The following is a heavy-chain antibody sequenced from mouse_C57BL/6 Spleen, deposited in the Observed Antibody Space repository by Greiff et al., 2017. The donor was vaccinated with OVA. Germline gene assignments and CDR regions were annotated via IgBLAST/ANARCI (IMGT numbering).Heavy chain of an antibody. D-gene: IGHD1-1*01. CDR3: ARRYYYGSSSYWYFDV. CDR2: ISSGSSTI. CDR1: GFTFSDYG. V-gene: IGHV5-17*01. J-gene: IGHJ1*03. Sequence: EVKLMESGGGLVKPGGSLKLSCAASGFTFSDYGMHWVRQAPEKGLEWVAYISSGSSTIYYADTVKGRFTISRDNAKNTLFLQMTSLRSEDTAMYYCARRYYYGSSSYWYFDVWGTGTTVTVSS.